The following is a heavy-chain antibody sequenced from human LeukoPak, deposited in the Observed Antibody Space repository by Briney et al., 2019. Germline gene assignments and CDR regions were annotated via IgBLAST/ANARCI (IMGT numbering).Heavy chain of an antibody. CDR1: GYTFTGYY. CDR3: ARDLRVVPAAIFDY. CDR2: INPNSGGT. J-gene: IGHJ4*02. D-gene: IGHD2-2*01. Sequence: ASVKVSCKASGYTFTGYYMHWVRQAPGQGLEWMGWINPNSGGTNYAQKFQGRVTMTRDTSISTAYMELSRLRSDDTAVYYCARDLRVVPAAIFDYWGQGTLVTVSS. V-gene: IGHV1-2*02.